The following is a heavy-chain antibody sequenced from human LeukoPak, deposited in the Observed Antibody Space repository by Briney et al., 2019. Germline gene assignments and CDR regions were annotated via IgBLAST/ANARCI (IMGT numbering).Heavy chain of an antibody. CDR1: GFTFSSYA. J-gene: IGHJ4*02. Sequence: GGSLRLSCTASGFTFSSYAMSWVRQAPGKGLEWVSTMSGSGDSAYYADSVKGRFTVSRDNSKNTLYLQMNSLRAEDTAVYFCANPDSSGFYFSIRFDFWGQGTLVTVSS. CDR3: ANPDSSGFYFSIRFDF. CDR2: MSGSGDSA. V-gene: IGHV3-23*01. D-gene: IGHD3-22*01.